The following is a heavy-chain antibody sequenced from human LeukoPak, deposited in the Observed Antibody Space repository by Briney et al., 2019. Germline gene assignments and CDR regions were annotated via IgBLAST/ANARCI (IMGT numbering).Heavy chain of an antibody. J-gene: IGHJ4*02. CDR1: GFTFSSYA. CDR3: ARASFGVVAYDY. Sequence: GGSLRLSCAASGFTFSSYAMSWVRQAPGKGLEWVLTISGSGVSTFYADSVKGRFTISRDNAKNSLYLQMNSLRAEDTAVYYCARASFGVVAYDYWGQGTLVTVSS. V-gene: IGHV3-23*01. D-gene: IGHD3-3*01. CDR2: ISGSGVST.